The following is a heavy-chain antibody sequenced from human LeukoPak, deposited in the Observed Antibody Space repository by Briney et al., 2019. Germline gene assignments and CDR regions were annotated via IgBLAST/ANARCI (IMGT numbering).Heavy chain of an antibody. CDR2: ISGSGGTK. D-gene: IGHD6-6*01. CDR3: AKERVKLAARPVGLDY. V-gene: IGHV3-23*01. Sequence: PGGSLRLSCASSGFTFSSYAMSWVRQAPGKGLEWVSSISGSGGTKYYVDSVKGRFTISRDNSKNTVYLQMNSLKAEDTALYYCAKERVKLAARPVGLDYWGQGTVVTVSS. J-gene: IGHJ4*02. CDR1: GFTFSSYA.